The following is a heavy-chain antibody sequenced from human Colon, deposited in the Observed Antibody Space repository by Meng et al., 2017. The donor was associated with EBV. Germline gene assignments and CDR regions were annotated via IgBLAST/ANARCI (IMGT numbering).Heavy chain of an antibody. V-gene: IGHV4-4*02. CDR1: GDSISNNW. CDR3: ARNGDYNPGLY. CDR2: IYHSGTT. J-gene: IGHJ4*02. Sequence: QVQLKGAGPGLGKPSGTLSLTCAVSGDSISNNWWSWVRQPPGKGLEWIGEIYHSGTTNYNPSLRSRVTISVDKSKNQFSLQLTSVTAADTAVYYCARNGDYNPGLYWGQGTLVTVSS. D-gene: IGHD4-17*01.